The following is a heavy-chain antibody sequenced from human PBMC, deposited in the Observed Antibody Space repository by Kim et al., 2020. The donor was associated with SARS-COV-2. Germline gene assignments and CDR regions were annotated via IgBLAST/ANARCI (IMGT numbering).Heavy chain of an antibody. V-gene: IGHV4-31*03. CDR1: GGSISSGGYY. D-gene: IGHD2-2*01. CDR2: IYYSGST. Sequence: SETLSLTCTVSGGSISSGGYYWSWIRQHPGKSLEWIGYIYYSGSTYYNPSLKSRVTISVDTSKNQSSLKLSSVTAVDTAVYYCARDAVVHTKSYYYYYGMDVGGRGTTVAVSS. J-gene: IGHJ6*02. CDR3: ARDAVVHTKSYYYYYGMDV.